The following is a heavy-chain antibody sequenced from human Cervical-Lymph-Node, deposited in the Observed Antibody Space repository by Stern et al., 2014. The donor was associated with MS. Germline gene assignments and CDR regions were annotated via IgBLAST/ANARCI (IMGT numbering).Heavy chain of an antibody. CDR3: ARCRGDWVSDY. V-gene: IGHV2-26*01. J-gene: IGHJ4*02. Sequence: QVTLRESGPVLVKPTETLTLTCTVSGFSLSNARMGVRWIRQPPGKALEWLAHSLSNDEKSYSTSLKSRLTISKDTSKSQVVLTMTNMDPVDTATYYWARCRGDWVSDYWGQGTLVTVSS. CDR2: SLSNDEK. D-gene: IGHD2-21*02. CDR1: GFSLSNARMG.